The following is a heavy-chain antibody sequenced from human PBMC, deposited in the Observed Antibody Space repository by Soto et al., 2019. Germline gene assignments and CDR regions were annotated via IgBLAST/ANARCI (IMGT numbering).Heavy chain of an antibody. CDR2: SYYSGCT. D-gene: IGHD2-2*01. V-gene: IGHV4-59*01. J-gene: IGHJ3*02. CDR1: GGSISSYY. Sequence: QVQLQESGPGLVKPSETLSLTFTVSGGSISSYYWSWIRQPPVEGMERIGYSYYSGCTNYNPSLKRRVTIAVDTYKHQLSLNISSVNPADTAVYYCARGLYRDALDIWGQGTMVTVSS. CDR3: ARGLYRDALDI.